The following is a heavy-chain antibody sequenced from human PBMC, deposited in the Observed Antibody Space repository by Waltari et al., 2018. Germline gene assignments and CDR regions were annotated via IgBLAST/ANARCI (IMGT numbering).Heavy chain of an antibody. J-gene: IGHJ4*02. D-gene: IGHD6-19*01. CDR3: AKGTERYGGWAPIFDS. CDR1: GFAFSNSA. V-gene: IGHV3-23*01. CDR2: IITSGGSA. Sequence: EVHLLESGGDLVQTGGSLRLACAASGFAFSNSAMSWVRQAPGKGLEWVSVIITSGGSAKYADSVQGRFTISRDNSKKTLHLQMNSLRVEDTAVYYCAKGTERYGGWAPIFDSWGQGTQVTVSS.